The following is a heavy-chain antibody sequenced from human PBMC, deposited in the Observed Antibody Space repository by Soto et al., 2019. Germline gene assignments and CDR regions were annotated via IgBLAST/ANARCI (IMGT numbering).Heavy chain of an antibody. CDR3: AKRASPANIDNWFDP. V-gene: IGHV3-23*01. CDR2: IRGTGLNT. Sequence: PVGSLRLGCGVSGFVFKNFAINWVRQPPVKGLEWVSVIRGTGLNTYYAASVKGRFNISRDNSKNTVYLQMDSLKVEDTAVYYCAKRASPANIDNWFDPWGPGTQVTVFS. J-gene: IGHJ5*02. CDR1: GFVFKNFA.